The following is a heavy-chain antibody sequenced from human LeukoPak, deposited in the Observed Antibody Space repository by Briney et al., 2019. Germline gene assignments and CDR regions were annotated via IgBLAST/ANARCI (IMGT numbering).Heavy chain of an antibody. Sequence: GGSLRLSCAASGFTFSSYAMSWVRQAPGKGLEWDSAISGSGGSTYYADSVKGRFTISRDNSKNTLYLQMNSLRAEDTAVYYCAKDSYSSSWMYYYYMDVWGKGTTVTVSS. V-gene: IGHV3-23*01. J-gene: IGHJ6*03. D-gene: IGHD6-13*01. CDR1: GFTFSSYA. CDR3: AKDSYSSSWMYYYYMDV. CDR2: ISGSGGST.